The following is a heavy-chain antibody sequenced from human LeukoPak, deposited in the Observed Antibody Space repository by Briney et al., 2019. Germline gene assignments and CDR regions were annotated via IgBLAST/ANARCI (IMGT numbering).Heavy chain of an antibody. CDR3: ARDYDGTTGTTRYAFDI. Sequence: SKTLSLTCTVSGGSISSYYWSWIPQPPATRLEWIGYIYYSGSTNYHPSLKSPVPISVDTSKNQFSLKLSSVTAADTAVYYCARDYDGTTGTTRYAFDIWGQGTMVTVSS. J-gene: IGHJ3*02. V-gene: IGHV4-59*01. CDR1: GGSISSYY. CDR2: IYYSGST. D-gene: IGHD1-1*01.